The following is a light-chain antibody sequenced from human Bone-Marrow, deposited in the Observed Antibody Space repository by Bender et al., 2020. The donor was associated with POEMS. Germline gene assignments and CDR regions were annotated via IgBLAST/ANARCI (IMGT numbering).Light chain of an antibody. V-gene: IGLV2-23*01. Sequence: QSALTQPASVSGSPGQSITISCTGTTTDVGKDDVVSWYRLQPGKAPKVLIYEASKRASGVSGRISGSRSGSTASLTISGLQAEDEGDYFCCSYARFTVAFGGGTKVTVL. CDR2: EAS. CDR3: CSYARFTVA. CDR1: TTDVGKDDV. J-gene: IGLJ2*01.